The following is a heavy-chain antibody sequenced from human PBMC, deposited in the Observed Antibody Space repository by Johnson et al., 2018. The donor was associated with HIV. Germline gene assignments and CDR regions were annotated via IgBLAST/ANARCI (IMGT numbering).Heavy chain of an antibody. Sequence: VQLVESGGGLVQPGGSLRLSCAASGFTFSSYNMNWVRQAPGRGLEWVSYISSGTRTIYYADSVKGRFTISRDNAKNSLYLQMNSLRAEDTAVYYCASWGVGSSWNHDAFDLWGQGTLVTVSS. J-gene: IGHJ3*01. D-gene: IGHD6-13*01. V-gene: IGHV3-48*01. CDR1: GFTFSSYN. CDR2: ISSGTRTI. CDR3: ASWGVGSSWNHDAFDL.